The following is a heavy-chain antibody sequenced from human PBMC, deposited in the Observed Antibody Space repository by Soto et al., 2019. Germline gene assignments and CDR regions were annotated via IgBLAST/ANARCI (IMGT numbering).Heavy chain of an antibody. V-gene: IGHV4-59*08. Sequence: QVQLQASGPGLVKPSDTLSLTCTVSGDSIGTYNWGWIRQPPGKRLEWIGYIYSNGGTSYNPALKIRVTISAATSTKQSSLRLSSVTAADTAVYYCVRQGIGALHGLVDVWGQGTTVTVSS. J-gene: IGHJ6*02. D-gene: IGHD1-26*01. CDR1: GDSIGTYN. CDR3: VRQGIGALHGLVDV. CDR2: IYSNGGT.